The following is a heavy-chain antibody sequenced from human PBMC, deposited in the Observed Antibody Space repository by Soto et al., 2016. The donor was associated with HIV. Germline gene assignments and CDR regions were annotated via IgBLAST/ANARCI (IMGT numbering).Heavy chain of an antibody. D-gene: IGHD3-9*01. CDR3: ARGGYFDWSYYFDY. Sequence: QVQLVQSGAEVKKPGASVKVSCKTSGYIFSNYGISWMRQAPGQGLEWMGWINTYNGDTNYAQSIQDRVTMTTDTSTTTAYLELRSLRSDDTAVYYCARGGYFDWSYYFDYWGQGTLVTVSS. V-gene: IGHV1-18*01. J-gene: IGHJ4*02. CDR2: INTYNGDT. CDR1: GYIFSNYG.